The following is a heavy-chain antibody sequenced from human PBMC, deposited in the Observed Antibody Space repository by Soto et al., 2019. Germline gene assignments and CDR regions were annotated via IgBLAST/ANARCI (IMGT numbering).Heavy chain of an antibody. V-gene: IGHV3-23*01. D-gene: IGHD6-13*01. J-gene: IGHJ5*02. CDR2: LANSGTTT. CDR3: AIRGNSLSWYWFDP. CDR1: GFTFSSSA. Sequence: EVQLLESGGGLVQPGGSLRLSCAASGFTFSSSAMSWVRQAPGKGLEWVSTLANSGTTTYYADSVQGRVTISTDQSKNTVYLQMDYLRAEDTAIYYCAIRGNSLSWYWFDPWGQRTLVTVSS.